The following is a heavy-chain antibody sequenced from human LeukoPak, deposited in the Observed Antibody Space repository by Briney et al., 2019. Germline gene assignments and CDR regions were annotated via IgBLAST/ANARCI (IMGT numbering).Heavy chain of an antibody. CDR2: INTNTGNP. J-gene: IGHJ5*02. D-gene: IGHD3-9*01. V-gene: IGHV7-4-1*02. CDR1: GYTFTSYA. CDR3: ARDQEDILTGYQGANWFVFDP. Sequence: ASVKVSCKASGYTFTSYAMNWVRQAPGQGLEWMGWINTNTGNPTYAQGFTGRFVFSLDTSVSTAYLQISSLKAEDTAVYYCARDQEDILTGYQGANWFVFDPWGQGTLVTVSS.